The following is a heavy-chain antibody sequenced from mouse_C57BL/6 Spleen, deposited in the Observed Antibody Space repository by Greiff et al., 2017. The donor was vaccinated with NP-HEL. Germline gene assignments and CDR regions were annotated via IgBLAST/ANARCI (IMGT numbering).Heavy chain of an antibody. CDR2: IHPNSGST. D-gene: IGHD2-1*01. CDR3: ARGGLYYGNSYWYFDV. J-gene: IGHJ1*03. Sequence: QVQLQQPGAELVKPGASVKLSCKASGYTFTSYWMHWVKQRPGQGLEWIGMIHPNSGSTNYNEKFKSKATLTVDKSSSTAYMQLSSLTSEDSAVYFCARGGLYYGNSYWYFDVWGTGTTVTVSS. V-gene: IGHV1-64*01. CDR1: GYTFTSYW.